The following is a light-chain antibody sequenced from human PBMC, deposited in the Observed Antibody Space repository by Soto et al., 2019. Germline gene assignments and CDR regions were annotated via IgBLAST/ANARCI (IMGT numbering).Light chain of an antibody. CDR2: QDN. Sequence: SYELTQPPSVSVSPGQTATITCSGDKLGDKYACWYQQKPGQSPVVVIYQDNKRPSGIPERFSGSNSGNTATLTISGTQAMDEADYYWQAWDSSVIFGGGTKLTVL. V-gene: IGLV3-1*01. J-gene: IGLJ2*01. CDR3: QAWDSSVI. CDR1: KLGDKY.